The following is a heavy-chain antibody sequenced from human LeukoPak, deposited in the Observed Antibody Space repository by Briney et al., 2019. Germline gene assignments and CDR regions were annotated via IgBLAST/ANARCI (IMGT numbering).Heavy chain of an antibody. D-gene: IGHD2/OR15-2a*01. CDR2: IYPNNSNA. J-gene: IGHJ4*02. V-gene: IGHV5-51*01. CDR3: ARQPSNKGDF. CDR1: GYNFTNYW. Sequence: GESLKISCKGSGYNFTNYWTGWVRQMPGKGLEWMGNIYPNNSNAKYSPSFQGQVTISADKSITTAYLQWSSLEASDTAMYYCARQPSNKGDFWGQGTRVTVSS.